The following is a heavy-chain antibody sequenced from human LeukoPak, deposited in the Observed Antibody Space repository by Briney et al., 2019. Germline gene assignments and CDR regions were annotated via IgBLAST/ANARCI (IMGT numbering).Heavy chain of an antibody. Sequence: GGSLRLSCAASGFTFSDYYMSWIRQAPGKGLEWVSYISSSDNTIYYADSVKGRFTISRDNPKNSLYLQMNSLRAEDTAVYYCARDRDSSGYSSDAFDIWGQGTMVTVSS. CDR1: GFTFSDYY. V-gene: IGHV3-11*01. CDR3: ARDRDSSGYSSDAFDI. J-gene: IGHJ3*02. D-gene: IGHD3-22*01. CDR2: ISSSDNTI.